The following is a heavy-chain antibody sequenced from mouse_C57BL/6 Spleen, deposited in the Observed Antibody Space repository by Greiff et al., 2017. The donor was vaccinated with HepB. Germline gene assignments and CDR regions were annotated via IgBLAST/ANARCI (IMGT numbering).Heavy chain of an antibody. CDR2: IYPGSGNT. V-gene: IGHV1-66*01. CDR1: GYSFTSYY. Sequence: VQLQESGPELVKPGASVKISCKASGYSFTSYYIHWVKQRPGQGLEWIGWIYPGSGNTKYNEKFKGKATLTADTSSSTAYMQLSSLTSEDSAVYYCARRTGVEAMDYWGQGTSVTVSS. CDR3: ARRTGVEAMDY. D-gene: IGHD4-1*01. J-gene: IGHJ4*01.